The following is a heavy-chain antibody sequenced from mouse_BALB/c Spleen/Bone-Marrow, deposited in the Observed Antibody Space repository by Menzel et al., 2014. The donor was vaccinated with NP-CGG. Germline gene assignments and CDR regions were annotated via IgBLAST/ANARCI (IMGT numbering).Heavy chain of an antibody. D-gene: IGHD2-1*01. CDR1: GYTFTSYC. J-gene: IGHJ3*01. Sequence: QVQLQQSGAELVKPGAPVKLSCKASGYTFTSYCMNWVKQRPGRGLEWIGRIDPSDSETHYNQKFKDKATLTVDKSSSTAYIQLSSLTSEDSAVYYCAKTYYGNYAWFAYWGQGTLVTVSA. CDR3: AKTYYGNYAWFAY. V-gene: IGHV1-69*02. CDR2: IDPSDSET.